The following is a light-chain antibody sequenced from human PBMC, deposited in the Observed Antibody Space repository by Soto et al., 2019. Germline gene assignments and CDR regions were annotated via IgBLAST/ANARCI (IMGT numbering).Light chain of an antibody. J-gene: IGLJ2*01. CDR2: EVS. CDR3: SSYAGGHNLV. CDR1: TTDVGGYNY. Sequence: QSALPQPHSACGSPGQSVTISFSGTTTDVGGYNYVSWYQQHPGKDPELMIYEVSKRPSAVPDRFAGSKSGNTASLTFSGIQAEDEADYYCSSYAGGHNLVFGGGTKLTVL. V-gene: IGLV2-8*01.